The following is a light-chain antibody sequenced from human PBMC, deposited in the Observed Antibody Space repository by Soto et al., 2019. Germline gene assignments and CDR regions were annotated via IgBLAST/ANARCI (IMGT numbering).Light chain of an antibody. V-gene: IGKV3-11*01. CDR2: DAS. J-gene: IGKJ1*01. CDR1: QSIGLA. Sequence: EIVLTQSPATLSLSPGERATLSCRASQSIGLAIAWYQHKPGQAPRLLIFDASQRATGIPARFRGSGSGTDFTLSISSQEPEDSAVYYCQQRTDRPPWTFGQGTKVDIK. CDR3: QQRTDRPPWT.